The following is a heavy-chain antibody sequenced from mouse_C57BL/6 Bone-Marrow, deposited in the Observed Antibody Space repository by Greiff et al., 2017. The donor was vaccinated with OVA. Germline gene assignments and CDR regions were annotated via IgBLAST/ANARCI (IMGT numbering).Heavy chain of an antibody. CDR3: AYYRAWLAY. CDR1: GYTFTDYS. D-gene: IGHD2-14*01. V-gene: IGHV1-67*01. Sequence: VQLQQSGPELVRPGVSVKISCKGSGYTFTDYSMHWVKQSPAKGLEWIGDISTYYGDASYNQKFKDKATMTVDKSSSTAYMELARLTSEDSAVYYLAYYRAWLAYWGQGTLVTVSA. CDR2: ISTYYGDA. J-gene: IGHJ3*01.